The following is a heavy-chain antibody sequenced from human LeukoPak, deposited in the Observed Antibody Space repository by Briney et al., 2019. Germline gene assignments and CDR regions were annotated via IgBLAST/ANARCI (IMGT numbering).Heavy chain of an antibody. CDR2: TNHSGST. CDR1: GGSIRSSYYY. V-gene: IGHV4-39*07. CDR3: ARGPLYDYVWGSYRQYFDY. Sequence: SETLSLTCTVSGGSIRSSYYYWGWIRQPPGKGLEWIGETNHSGSTNYNPSLKSRVTVSVDTSKNQFSLKLSSVTAADTAVYYCARGPLYDYVWGSYRQYFDYWGQGTLVTVSS. J-gene: IGHJ4*02. D-gene: IGHD3-16*02.